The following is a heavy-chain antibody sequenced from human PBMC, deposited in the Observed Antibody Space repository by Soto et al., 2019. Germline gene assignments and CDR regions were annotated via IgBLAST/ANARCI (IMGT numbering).Heavy chain of an antibody. D-gene: IGHD4-17*01. Sequence: SNAWMNWVRQAPGKGLEWVGRIKSKTDGGTTDYAAPVKGRFTISRDDSKNTLYLQMNSLKTEDTAVYYCTTDLDGDRYYFDYWGQGTLVTVSS. CDR2: IKSKTDGGTT. J-gene: IGHJ4*02. V-gene: IGHV3-15*07. CDR3: TTDLDGDRYYFDY. CDR1: SNAW.